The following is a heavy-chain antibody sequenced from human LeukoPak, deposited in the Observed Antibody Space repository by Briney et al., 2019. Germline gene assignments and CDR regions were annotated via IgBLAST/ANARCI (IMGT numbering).Heavy chain of an antibody. V-gene: IGHV5-51*01. CDR1: GYSFTSYW. CDR2: IYPGDSDT. D-gene: IGHD3-22*01. J-gene: IGHJ4*02. CDR3: ARVGYDSSGYYFFVY. Sequence: GESLKISCKGSGYSFTSYWIGWARQMPGKGLEWMGIIYPGDSDTRYSPSFQGQVTISADKSISTAYLQWSSLKASDTAMYYCARVGYDSSGYYFFVYWGQGTLVTVSS.